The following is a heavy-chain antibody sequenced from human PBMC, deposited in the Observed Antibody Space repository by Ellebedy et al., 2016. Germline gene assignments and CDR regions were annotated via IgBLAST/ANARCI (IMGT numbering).Heavy chain of an antibody. J-gene: IGHJ4*02. CDR1: GFSFDKYA. CDR2: ISWDSGAI. D-gene: IGHD4-17*01. V-gene: IGHV3-9*01. Sequence: GGSLRLSXAASGFSFDKYAMHWVRQPPGKGPEWVSSISWDSGAIGHADSVKGRFTISRDNSKSTLYLQMNSLRAEDAAVYYCAKDWSYGDYATAHFDYWGQGTLVTVSS. CDR3: AKDWSYGDYATAHFDY.